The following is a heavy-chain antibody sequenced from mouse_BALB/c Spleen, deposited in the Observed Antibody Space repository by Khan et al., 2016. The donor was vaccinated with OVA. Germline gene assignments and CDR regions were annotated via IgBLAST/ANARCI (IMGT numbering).Heavy chain of an antibody. J-gene: IGHJ3*01. CDR1: GYTFTDYS. Sequence: QVQLKQSGAELARPGASVNLSCKASGYTFTDYSINWMRQRTGQGLEWIGEIYPGSANIYYNEKFKGKATLTADKSSSTVYMQLSSLTSEDSAVYFCAREWAAWFPYWGQGTLVTVSA. V-gene: IGHV1-77*01. CDR2: IYPGSANI. CDR3: AREWAAWFPY.